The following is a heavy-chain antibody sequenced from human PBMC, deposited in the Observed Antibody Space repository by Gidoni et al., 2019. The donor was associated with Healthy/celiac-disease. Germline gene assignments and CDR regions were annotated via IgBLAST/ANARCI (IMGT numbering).Heavy chain of an antibody. CDR1: GYTVTSYY. D-gene: IGHD1-26*01. Sequence: QVQLVQSGAEGKKPGASVKVSCKAAGYTVTSYYKHWVRQAPGQGLEWMGLINPSGGSTSYAQKFQGRVTMTRDTSTSTVYMELSSLRSEDTAVYYCARGSGWARGPAGYWGQGTLVTVSS. J-gene: IGHJ4*02. CDR3: ARGSGWARGPAGY. CDR2: INPSGGST. V-gene: IGHV1-46*03.